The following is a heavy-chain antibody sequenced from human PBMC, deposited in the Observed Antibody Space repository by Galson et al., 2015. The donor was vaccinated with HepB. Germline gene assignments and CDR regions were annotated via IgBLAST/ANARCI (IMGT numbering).Heavy chain of an antibody. J-gene: IGHJ4*02. V-gene: IGHV3-30*18. CDR1: GFTFSNYG. Sequence: LSCAASGFTFSNYGMHWVRQAPGKGLEWVALVSHDGSYKSYAESVKGRFTSFRDNSKGTLYLQMNSLRPEDTAVYYCAKDPAGRFVVNYRGYYFDDWGQGTLVTVSS. CDR2: VSHDGSYK. CDR3: AKDPAGRFVVNYRGYYFDD. D-gene: IGHD1-7*01.